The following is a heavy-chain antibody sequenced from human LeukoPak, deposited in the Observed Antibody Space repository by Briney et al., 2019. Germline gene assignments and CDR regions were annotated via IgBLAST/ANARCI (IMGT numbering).Heavy chain of an antibody. CDR2: ISWNSGSI. CDR1: GFTFDDYA. Sequence: PGGSLRLSCAASGFTFDDYAMHWVRQAPGKGLEWVSGISWNSGSIGYADSVKGRFTISRDNAKNSLYLQMNSLRAEDTALYYCAKGREYSSSFNWFDLWGQGTLVTVSS. V-gene: IGHV3-9*01. J-gene: IGHJ5*02. D-gene: IGHD6-6*01. CDR3: AKGREYSSSFNWFDL.